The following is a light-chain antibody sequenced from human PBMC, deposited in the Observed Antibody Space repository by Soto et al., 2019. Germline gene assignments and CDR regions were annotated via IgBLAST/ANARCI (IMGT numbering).Light chain of an antibody. CDR1: QTVSSY. Sequence: IVLTQSPATLSLWPGETAILSCRASQTVSSYLSWYHHKHGQSPRLLIYDASKSAPGIPARISGSGSGTDFTLTISSLESEDFAVYYCQQRSTSITFGQGTRLEIE. J-gene: IGKJ5*01. CDR2: DAS. V-gene: IGKV3-11*01. CDR3: QQRSTSIT.